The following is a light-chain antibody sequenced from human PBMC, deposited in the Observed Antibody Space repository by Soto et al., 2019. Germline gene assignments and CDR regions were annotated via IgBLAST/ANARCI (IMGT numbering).Light chain of an antibody. J-gene: IGKJ5*01. CDR3: QQYNNWPPIT. Sequence: IVLTQSPCTLSLSPGERATLSCRASQSVSSSYLAWYQQKPGQAPRLLIYGASTRATGIPARFSGSGSGTEFTLTISSLQSEDFAVYYCQQYNNWPPITFGQGARLE. CDR1: QSVSSSY. CDR2: GAS. V-gene: IGKV3-15*01.